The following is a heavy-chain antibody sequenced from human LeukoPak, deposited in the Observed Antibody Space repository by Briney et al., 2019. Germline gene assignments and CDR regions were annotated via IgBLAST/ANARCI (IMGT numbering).Heavy chain of an antibody. Sequence: GGSLRLSCAASGFTFSSYAMTWVRQAPGKGLEWVAFIRYDGINEYYADSVKGRFTISRDNSKNTLYLQMNSLRAEDTAVYYCAKDHVAWGGSSTPLFDYWGQGTLVTVSS. CDR3: AKDHVAWGGSSTPLFDY. CDR2: IRYDGINE. CDR1: GFTFSSYA. J-gene: IGHJ4*02. V-gene: IGHV3-30*02. D-gene: IGHD2-15*01.